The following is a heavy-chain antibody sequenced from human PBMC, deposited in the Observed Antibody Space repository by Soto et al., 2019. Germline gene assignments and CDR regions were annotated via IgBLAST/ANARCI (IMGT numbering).Heavy chain of an antibody. D-gene: IGHD2-2*01. CDR2: ISAYNGNT. Sequence: VQLVQSGAEVKQPGASVKVSCKASGYTFTSYGISWVRQAPGQGLEWMGWISAYNGNTNYAQKLQGRVTMTTDTSTSTAYMELRSLRSDDTAVYYCARVVPAARMTDTYNWFDPWGQGTLVTVSS. V-gene: IGHV1-18*04. J-gene: IGHJ5*02. CDR1: GYTFTSYG. CDR3: ARVVPAARMTDTYNWFDP.